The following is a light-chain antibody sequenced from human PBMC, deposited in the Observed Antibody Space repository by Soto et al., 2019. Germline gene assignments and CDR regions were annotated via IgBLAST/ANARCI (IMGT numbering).Light chain of an antibody. CDR3: QQTDSYPST. Sequence: AIQLTQSPSSLSASVGDRVTITCRASQVINSFLAWYQQKPGKAPKLLIYAASSLQTGVPSRFSGSGSATDFTLTINSLQPEDFATYYCQQTDSYPSTFGGGTKVDIK. J-gene: IGKJ4*01. CDR2: AAS. V-gene: IGKV1-13*02. CDR1: QVINSF.